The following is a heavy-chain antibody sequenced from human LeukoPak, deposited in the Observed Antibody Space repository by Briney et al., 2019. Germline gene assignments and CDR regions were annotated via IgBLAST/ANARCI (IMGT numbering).Heavy chain of an antibody. CDR3: AKDRIAVAGHFDY. Sequence: GGSLRLACAASGFTFSDYWINWVPHVPGKGLEYVSAISSNGGSTYYANSVKGRFTISRDNSKNTLYLQMNSLRAEDTAVYYCAKDRIAVAGHFDYWGQGTLVTVSS. J-gene: IGHJ4*02. D-gene: IGHD6-19*01. CDR1: GFTFSDYW. V-gene: IGHV3-64*01. CDR2: ISSNGGST.